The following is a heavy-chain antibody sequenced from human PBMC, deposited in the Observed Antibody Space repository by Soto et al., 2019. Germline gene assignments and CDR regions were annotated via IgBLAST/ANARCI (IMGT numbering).Heavy chain of an antibody. Sequence: SETLSLTCTVSGGSVSSSTYYWGWIRQPPGKGLEWIGSIYYSGSTYYNPSLKSRITISVDTSKNQFSLKLSSVTAADTAVYYCARHGAVVVAASGYYFDYWGEGTPVT. CDR3: ARHGAVVVAASGYYFDY. CDR2: IYYSGST. CDR1: GGSVSSSTYY. J-gene: IGHJ4*02. D-gene: IGHD2-15*01. V-gene: IGHV4-39*01.